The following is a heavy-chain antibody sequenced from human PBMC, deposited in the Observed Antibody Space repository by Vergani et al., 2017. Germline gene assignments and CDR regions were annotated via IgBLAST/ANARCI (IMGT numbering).Heavy chain of an antibody. Sequence: VQLLESGGGLVKPGGSLRLSCAASGFTFRDHYMSWIRQAPGKGLEWVSYTSSTGSYISYAHSVTGRCTISRDNAKDSVFLQMNSLRAEDTAVYYCARYRGNYDYFDSWGQGTLVTVSP. CDR3: ARYRGNYDYFDS. CDR2: TSSTGSYI. V-gene: IGHV3-11*01. D-gene: IGHD1-26*01. CDR1: GFTFRDHY. J-gene: IGHJ4*02.